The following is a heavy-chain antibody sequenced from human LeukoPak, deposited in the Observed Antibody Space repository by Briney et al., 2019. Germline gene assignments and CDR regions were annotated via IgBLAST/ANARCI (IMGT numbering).Heavy chain of an antibody. Sequence: GGSLRLSCAASGFTVSSNYMSWVRQAPGKGLEWVSVIYSGGNTYYADSVKGRFTISRDNSKNTLYLQMNSLRAEDTAVYYCAKETPGYCSSTSCPNWFDPWGQGTLVTVSS. CDR3: AKETPGYCSSTSCPNWFDP. J-gene: IGHJ5*02. D-gene: IGHD2-2*01. V-gene: IGHV3-53*01. CDR2: IYSGGNT. CDR1: GFTVSSNY.